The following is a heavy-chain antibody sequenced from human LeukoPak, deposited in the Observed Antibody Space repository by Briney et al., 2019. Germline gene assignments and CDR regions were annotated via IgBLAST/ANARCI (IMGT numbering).Heavy chain of an antibody. CDR1: GYTFTTYF. CDR2: INPYSGDT. V-gene: IGHV1-2*02. D-gene: IGHD2-15*01. CDR3: ARYWAEPAATDDAFDI. Sequence: ASMKVSCKTSGYTFTTYFIHWVRQAPGQGLEWMGGINPYSGDTKYAQKSQGRVTMTRDTSISTAYMELSRLMSDDTAVYYCARYWAEPAATDDAFDIWGQGTMVVVSS. J-gene: IGHJ3*02.